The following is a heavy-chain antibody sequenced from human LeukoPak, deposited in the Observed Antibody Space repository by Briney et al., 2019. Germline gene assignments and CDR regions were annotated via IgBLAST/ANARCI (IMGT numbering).Heavy chain of an antibody. D-gene: IGHD5-18*01. CDR1: GGSFSGYY. V-gene: IGHV4-34*01. CDR3: ARLRIQLWLRVYYYYYMDV. CDR2: INHSGST. Sequence: SETLSLTCAVYGGSFSGYYWSWIRQPPGKGLEWIGEINHSGSTNYNPSLKSRVTISVDTSKNQFSLKLSSVTAADTAVYYCARLRIQLWLRVYYYYYMDVWGKGTTVTISS. J-gene: IGHJ6*03.